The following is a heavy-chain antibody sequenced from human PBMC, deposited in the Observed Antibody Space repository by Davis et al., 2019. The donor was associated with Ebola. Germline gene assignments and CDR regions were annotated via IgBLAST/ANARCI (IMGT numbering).Heavy chain of an antibody. V-gene: IGHV3-30*02. Sequence: GESLKISCAASGFIFSTYGMHWVRQAPGKGLEWLAFIRYDGSNKYYADSVKGRFTISRDNSKNTMYLQMNSLRAEDTAVYYCARDLPGGDWYFDLWGRGTLVTVSS. CDR1: GFIFSTYG. D-gene: IGHD1-14*01. CDR2: IRYDGSNK. CDR3: ARDLPGGDWYFDL. J-gene: IGHJ2*01.